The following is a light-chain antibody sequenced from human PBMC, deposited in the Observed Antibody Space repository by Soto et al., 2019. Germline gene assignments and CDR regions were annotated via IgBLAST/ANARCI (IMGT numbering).Light chain of an antibody. V-gene: IGKV1-5*01. Sequence: DIQITQSPSTLSASVGDRVTITCRASQSISSWLAWYQQKPGKAPKLLIYDASSLGSGVPSRFSGSGSGTEFTLTISSLQPDDFATYYCQQYNSYRTFGQGTKVDIK. J-gene: IGKJ1*01. CDR2: DAS. CDR1: QSISSW. CDR3: QQYNSYRT.